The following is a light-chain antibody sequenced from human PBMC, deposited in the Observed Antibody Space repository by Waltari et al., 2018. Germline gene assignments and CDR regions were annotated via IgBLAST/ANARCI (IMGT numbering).Light chain of an antibody. CDR1: QSISIY. CDR3: QQSYSTPPYT. V-gene: IGKV1-39*01. J-gene: IGKJ2*01. CDR2: AAS. Sequence: DIQMTQSPSSLSASIGDRVTITCRASQSISIYLNWYQQKPGKAPKLLINAASNLQSGVPSRFSGSGSGTDLTLTISSLQPEDFATYYCQQSYSTPPYTFGQGTKLEIK.